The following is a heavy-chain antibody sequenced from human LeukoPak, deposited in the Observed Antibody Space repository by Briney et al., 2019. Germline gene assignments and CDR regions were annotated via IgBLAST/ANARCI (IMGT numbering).Heavy chain of an antibody. V-gene: IGHV1-46*01. CDR1: GYTFTSYY. D-gene: IGHD3-3*01. CDR3: ARDGGKYDFWSGYYIYYYYMDV. Sequence: ASVKVSCKASGYTFTSYYMHWVRQAPGQGLEWMGIINPSGGSTSYAQKFQGRVTMTRDMSTSTVYMELSSLRSEDTAVYYCARDGGKYDFWSGYYIYYYYMDVWGKGTTVTVSS. CDR2: INPSGGST. J-gene: IGHJ6*03.